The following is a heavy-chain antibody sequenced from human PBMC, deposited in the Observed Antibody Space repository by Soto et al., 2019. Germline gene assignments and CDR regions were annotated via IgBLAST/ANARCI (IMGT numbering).Heavy chain of an antibody. V-gene: IGHV1-18*01. J-gene: IGHJ4*02. CDR3: ARDPVAGTYFDY. Sequence: EWMGWINAYNGNTNYAQKLQGRVTMTTDTSTSTAYMALRSLRSDDTAVYYCARDPVAGTYFDYWGQGALVTVSS. CDR2: INAYNGNT. D-gene: IGHD6-19*01.